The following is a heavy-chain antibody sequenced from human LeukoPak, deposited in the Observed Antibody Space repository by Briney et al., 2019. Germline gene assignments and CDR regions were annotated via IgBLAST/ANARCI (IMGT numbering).Heavy chain of an antibody. Sequence: ASVKVSCKASGYTFTSYGISWVRQAPGQGLEWMGWISAYNGNTNYAQKLQGRVTMTTDTSTSTAYMELRSLRSDDTAVYYCARVGVYYDILTGYYIRDYFDYWGQGTLVTVSS. D-gene: IGHD3-9*01. CDR1: GYTFTSYG. CDR3: ARVGVYYDILTGYYIRDYFDY. J-gene: IGHJ4*02. CDR2: ISAYNGNT. V-gene: IGHV1-18*01.